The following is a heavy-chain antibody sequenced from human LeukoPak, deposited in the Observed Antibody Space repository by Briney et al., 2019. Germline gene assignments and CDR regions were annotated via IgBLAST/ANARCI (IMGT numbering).Heavy chain of an antibody. Sequence: GESLKISCNASGYTFSSYWIGWVRQMPGKGLEWMGIIYPTDSSTKYSPSFQGQVTISVDKSINTAYLQWSSLKASDTAMYCCARPPDYWGQGTLVTVS. J-gene: IGHJ4*02. V-gene: IGHV5-51*01. CDR3: ARPPDY. CDR1: GYTFSSYW. CDR2: IYPTDSST.